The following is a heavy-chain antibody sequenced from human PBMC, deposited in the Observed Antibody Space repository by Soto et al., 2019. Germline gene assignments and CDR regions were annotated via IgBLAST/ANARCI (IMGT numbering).Heavy chain of an antibody. D-gene: IGHD2-15*01. CDR3: ARRGKLVVAATKGMEV. CDR1: GRSFGCYY. CDR2: INHSGST. V-gene: IGHV4-34*01. J-gene: IGHJ6*02. Sequence: LALRYAVSGRSFGCYYGSWIRQPPGKGLEWIGEINHSGSTNYNPSRKSRVTISVDTSKNQFSLKLSSVPAADTAAYYCARRGKLVVAATKGMEVWGQGTTVTVSS.